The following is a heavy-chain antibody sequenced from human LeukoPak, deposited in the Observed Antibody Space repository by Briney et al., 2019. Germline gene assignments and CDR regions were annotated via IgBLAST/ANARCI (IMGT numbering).Heavy chain of an antibody. CDR1: GGSISSGGYY. J-gene: IGHJ4*02. CDR3: ARRPYYDFWSGYSTQTYYFDY. Sequence: SEILSLTCTVSGGSISSGGYYWSWIRQHPGKGLEWIGYIYYSGSTYYNPSLKSQVTISVDTSKNQFSLKLSSVTAADTAVYYCARRPYYDFWSGYSTQTYYFDYWGQGTLVTVSS. CDR2: IYYSGST. D-gene: IGHD3-3*01. V-gene: IGHV4-31*01.